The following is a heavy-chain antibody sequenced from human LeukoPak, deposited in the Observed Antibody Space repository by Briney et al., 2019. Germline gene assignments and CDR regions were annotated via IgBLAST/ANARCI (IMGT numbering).Heavy chain of an antibody. Sequence: GGXXXLSCAASGFTFSSYAMSWVRQAPGKGLEXVSAISGSGGSTYYADSVKGRFTISRDNSKNTLYLQMNSLRAEDTAVYYCAKDWRVYYYDSKPYAFDIWGQGTMVTVSS. CDR1: GFTFSSYA. V-gene: IGHV3-23*01. CDR3: AKDWRVYYYDSKPYAFDI. D-gene: IGHD3-22*01. J-gene: IGHJ3*02. CDR2: ISGSGGST.